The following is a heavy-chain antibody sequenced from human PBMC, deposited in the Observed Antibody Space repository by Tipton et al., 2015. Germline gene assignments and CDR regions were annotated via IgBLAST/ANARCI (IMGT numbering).Heavy chain of an antibody. CDR3: AKGQTNYGSGCYYFDY. CDR2: ISGSGGST. J-gene: IGHJ4*02. V-gene: IGHV3-23*01. Sequence: GSLRLSCAASGFTFSIYAMSWVRQAPGKGLEWVSAISGSGGSTYYADSVKGRLTISRDNSKNTLYLQMNSLRAEDTAVYYCAKGQTNYGSGCYYFDYWGQGTLVTVSS. CDR1: GFTFSIYA. D-gene: IGHD3-10*01.